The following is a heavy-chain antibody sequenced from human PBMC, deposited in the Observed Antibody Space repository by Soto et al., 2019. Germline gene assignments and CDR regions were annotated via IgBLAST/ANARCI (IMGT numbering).Heavy chain of an antibody. Sequence: PSETLSLTCTVSGGSISSGDYYWNWIRQQPGKGLEWIGYIYYSGSTYYNPSFKSRVSISVDTSKNQFSLKLSSVTAADTAVYYCASTPQRGALVDYWGQGTLVTVSS. D-gene: IGHD2-15*01. CDR2: IYYSGST. V-gene: IGHV4-31*03. J-gene: IGHJ4*02. CDR1: GGSISSGDYY. CDR3: ASTPQRGALVDY.